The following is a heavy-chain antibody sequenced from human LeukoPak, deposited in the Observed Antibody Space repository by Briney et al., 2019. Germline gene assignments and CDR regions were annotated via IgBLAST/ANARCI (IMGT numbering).Heavy chain of an antibody. Sequence: GRSLRLSCAASGFTFDDYAMHWVRQAPGKGLEWVSGISWNSGSIGYADSVKGRFTISRDNAKNYLYLQMNSLRAEDTALYYCAKDDGGSFDYWGQGTLVTVSS. CDR2: ISWNSGSI. V-gene: IGHV3-9*01. CDR3: AKDDGGSFDY. CDR1: GFTFDDYA. J-gene: IGHJ4*02.